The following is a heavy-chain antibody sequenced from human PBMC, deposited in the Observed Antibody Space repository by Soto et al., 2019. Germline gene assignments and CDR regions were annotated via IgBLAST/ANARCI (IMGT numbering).Heavy chain of an antibody. CDR2: INVGNGNT. V-gene: IGHV1-3*01. CDR1: GYTFTDYA. CDR3: AREGAHYTPLDH. J-gene: IGHJ4*02. Sequence: QVQLVQSGAEAKKPGASVKVSCKASGYTFTDYAIHWVRQAPGQVLEWMGWINVGNGNTGYSRKLQGRVTNVRDMSASTAYIEVTSLTSEDTAIYYCAREGAHYTPLDHWGQGTLVTVSS. D-gene: IGHD2-15*01.